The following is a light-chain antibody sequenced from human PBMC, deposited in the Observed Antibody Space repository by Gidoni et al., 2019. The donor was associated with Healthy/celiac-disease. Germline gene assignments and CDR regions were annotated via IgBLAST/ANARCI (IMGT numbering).Light chain of an antibody. CDR1: QSVSSY. Sequence: EIVLTQSQATLSLSPGERATLSCRASQSVSSYLAWYQQKPGQAPRLLIYDASNRATGIPARFSGSGSGTDFTLTISSLEPEDFAVYYCQQRSNWPPELTFXGXTKVEIK. J-gene: IGKJ4*01. CDR3: QQRSNWPPELT. V-gene: IGKV3-11*01. CDR2: DAS.